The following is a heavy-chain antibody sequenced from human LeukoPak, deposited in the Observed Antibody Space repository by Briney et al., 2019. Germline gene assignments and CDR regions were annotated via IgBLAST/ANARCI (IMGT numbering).Heavy chain of an antibody. CDR2: INHSGGT. Sequence: SETLSLTCAVYGGSFSGYYWSWIRQPPGKGLEWIGEINHSGGTNYNPSLKSRVTISVDTSKNQFSLKLSSVTAADTAVYYCARHGNYYGSGSYYWGQGTLVTVSS. CDR1: GGSFSGYY. J-gene: IGHJ4*02. V-gene: IGHV4-34*01. D-gene: IGHD3-10*01. CDR3: ARHGNYYGSGSYY.